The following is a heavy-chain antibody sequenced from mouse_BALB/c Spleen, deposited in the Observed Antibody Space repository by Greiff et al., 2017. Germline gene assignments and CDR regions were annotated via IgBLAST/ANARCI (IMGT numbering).Heavy chain of an antibody. CDR1: GYTFSSYW. Sequence: VQLQQSGAELMKPGASVKISCKATGYTFSSYWIEWVKQRPGHGLEWIGEILPGSGSTNYNEKFKGKATFTADTSSNTAYMQLSSLTSEDSAVYYCAREGDGYPYAMDYWGQGTSVTVSS. CDR3: AREGDGYPYAMDY. D-gene: IGHD2-3*01. V-gene: IGHV1-9*01. CDR2: ILPGSGST. J-gene: IGHJ4*01.